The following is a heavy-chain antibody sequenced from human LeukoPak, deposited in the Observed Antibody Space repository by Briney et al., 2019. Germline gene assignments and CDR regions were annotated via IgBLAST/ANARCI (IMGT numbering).Heavy chain of an antibody. CDR3: ARDVLGYCSGGSCYYYGMDV. D-gene: IGHD2-15*01. J-gene: IGHJ6*02. CDR2: ISYDGSNK. V-gene: IGHV3-30*04. Sequence: GGSLRLSCAASGFTFSSYAMHWVRQAPGKGLEWVAVISYDGSNKYYADSVEGRFTISRDNSKNTLYLQMNSLRAEDTAVYYCARDVLGYCSGGSCYYYGMDVWGQGTTVTVSS. CDR1: GFTFSSYA.